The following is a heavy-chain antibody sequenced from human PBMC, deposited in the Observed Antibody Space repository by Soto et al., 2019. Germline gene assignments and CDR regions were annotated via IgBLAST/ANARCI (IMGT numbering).Heavy chain of an antibody. CDR1: GGSISSGDYY. D-gene: IGHD6-13*01. J-gene: IGHJ6*02. CDR3: ARDASGYSSSWALNDGMDV. Sequence: QVQLQESGPGLVKPSQTLSLTCTVSGGSISSGDYYWSWIRQPPGKGLEWIGYIYYSGSTYYNPSLKSRVTISVDTSKNQFSLKLSSVTAADTAVYYCARDASGYSSSWALNDGMDVWGQGTTVTVSS. V-gene: IGHV4-30-4*01. CDR2: IYYSGST.